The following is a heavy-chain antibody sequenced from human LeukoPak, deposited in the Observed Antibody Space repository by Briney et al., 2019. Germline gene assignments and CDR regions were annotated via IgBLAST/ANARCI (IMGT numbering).Heavy chain of an antibody. CDR2: INHSGST. Sequence: SETLSLTCVVYGGSFSGYYWSWIRQPPGKGLEWIGEINHSGSTNYNPSLKSRVTISVDTSKNQFSLKLSSVTAADTAVYYCARGSLGDAFDIWGQGTMVTVSS. J-gene: IGHJ3*02. V-gene: IGHV4-34*01. CDR1: GGSFSGYY. CDR3: ARGSLGDAFDI.